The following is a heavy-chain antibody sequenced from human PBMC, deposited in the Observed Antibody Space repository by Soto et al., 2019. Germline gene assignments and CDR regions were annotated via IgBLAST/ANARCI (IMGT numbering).Heavy chain of an antibody. Sequence: EVQLVESGGGLVQPGGSLRLSCEASGFSVRGYNMNWLRQAPGKGLEWVSYMSSSGSTIYYADSVRGRFTISREHAKNSLYLQMSSLRAEDTAVYYCAREVPSGGPDYWSQGTLVTVSS. CDR2: MSSSGSTI. V-gene: IGHV3-48*01. J-gene: IGHJ4*02. D-gene: IGHD2-8*02. CDR3: AREVPSGGPDY. CDR1: GFSVRGYN.